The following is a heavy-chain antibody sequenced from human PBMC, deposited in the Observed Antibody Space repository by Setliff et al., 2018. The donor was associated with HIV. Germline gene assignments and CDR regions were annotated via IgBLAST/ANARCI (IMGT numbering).Heavy chain of an antibody. CDR3: ASSNWSLNWFDP. D-gene: IGHD6-13*01. Sequence: SETLSLTCTVSGGSISRSNYYWGWIRQPPGKGLEWIGSLYYSGSTYYNPSLKSRVTISVDTPKNQFFLKLSSVTAADTAVYYCASSNWSLNWFDPWGQGTLVTVSS. CDR1: GGSISRSNYY. CDR2: LYYSGST. V-gene: IGHV4-39*07. J-gene: IGHJ5*02.